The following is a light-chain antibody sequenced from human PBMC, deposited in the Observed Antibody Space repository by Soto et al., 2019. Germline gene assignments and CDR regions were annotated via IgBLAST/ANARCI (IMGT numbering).Light chain of an antibody. J-gene: IGKJ5*01. CDR1: QNIRDS. Sequence: DIQMTQSPSSLSASVGDRFSITCRASQNIRDSLNWYQQKPGKAPDLLIHTASSLESGVPSRFSGSGAGTEFTLTISSLQSEDFAVYYCQQYNNWPITFGQGTRLEI. V-gene: IGKV1-39*01. CDR3: QQYNNWPIT. CDR2: TAS.